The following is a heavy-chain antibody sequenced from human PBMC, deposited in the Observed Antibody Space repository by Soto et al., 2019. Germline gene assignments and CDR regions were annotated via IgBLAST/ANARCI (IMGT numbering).Heavy chain of an antibody. CDR2: ISGSGGST. V-gene: IGHV3-23*01. CDR1: GFTFSSYA. Sequence: GSLRLSCAASGFTFSSYAMSWVRQAPEKGLEWVSAISGSGGSTYYADSVKGRFTISRDNSKNTLYLQMNSLRAEDTAVYYCAKDARDYSSSWYFDYWGQGTLVTVSS. J-gene: IGHJ4*02. D-gene: IGHD6-13*01. CDR3: AKDARDYSSSWYFDY.